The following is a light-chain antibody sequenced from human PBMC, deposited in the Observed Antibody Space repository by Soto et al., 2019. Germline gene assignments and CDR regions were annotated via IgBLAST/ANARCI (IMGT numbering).Light chain of an antibody. CDR3: LQYNTWLWT. Sequence: EVVMTQSPATLSVSPGERATLSCRASQSVNANLAWYQQKPGQAPRLLIHGASNRATGIPARFSGSGFGTELILTISSLQSEDFAVYYCLQYNTWLWTFGQGTKVEI. CDR1: QSVNAN. V-gene: IGKV3-15*01. CDR2: GAS. J-gene: IGKJ1*01.